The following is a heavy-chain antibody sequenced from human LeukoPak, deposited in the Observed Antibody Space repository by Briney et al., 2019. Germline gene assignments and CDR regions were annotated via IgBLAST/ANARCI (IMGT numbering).Heavy chain of an antibody. CDR1: GFTFSVAA. CDR2: ISYDGSNK. J-gene: IGHJ4*02. CDR3: ARGTLPDTPLDY. V-gene: IGHV3-30-3*01. Sequence: PGGSLRLSCAASGFTFSVAAMHWVRQAPGKGLEWVAVISYDGSNKYYADSVKGRFTISRDNSKNTLYLQMNSLRAEDTAVYYCARGTLPDTPLDYWGQGTLVTVSS. D-gene: IGHD2-2*01.